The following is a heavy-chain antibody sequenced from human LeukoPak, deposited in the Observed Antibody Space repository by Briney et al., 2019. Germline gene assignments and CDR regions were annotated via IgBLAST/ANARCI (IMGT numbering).Heavy chain of an antibody. D-gene: IGHD2-21*02. V-gene: IGHV3-23*01. CDR1: GFTFSSYA. Sequence: GGSLRLSCAASGFTFSSYAMSWVRQAPGKGLEWVSAISGSGGSTYYADSVKGRFTISRDNSKNTLYLQMNSLRAEDTAVYYCAKEPLPAYCGGDCYSAFDYWGQGTLVTVSS. CDR2: ISGSGGST. J-gene: IGHJ4*02. CDR3: AKEPLPAYCGGDCYSAFDY.